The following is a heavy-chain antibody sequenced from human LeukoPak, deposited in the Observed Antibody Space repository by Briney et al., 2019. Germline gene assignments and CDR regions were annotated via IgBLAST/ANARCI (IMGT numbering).Heavy chain of an antibody. Sequence: GGSLRLSCAASGFTFSDYYMSWIRQAPGKGLEWVSYISSSGSTIYYAGSVKGRFTISRDNAKNSLYLQMNSLRAEDTAVYYCARGAPPIYCSGGSCYSGRATYNWFDPWGQGTLVTVSS. D-gene: IGHD2-15*01. V-gene: IGHV3-11*01. CDR3: ARGAPPIYCSGGSCYSGRATYNWFDP. CDR1: GFTFSDYY. CDR2: ISSSGSTI. J-gene: IGHJ5*02.